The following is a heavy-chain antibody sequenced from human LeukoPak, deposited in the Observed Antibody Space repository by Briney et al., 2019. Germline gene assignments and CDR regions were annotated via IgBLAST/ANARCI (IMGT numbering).Heavy chain of an antibody. CDR2: IYQSGST. CDR3: ARDSYYDNSGEGAFDI. J-gene: IGHJ3*02. CDR1: GGSVSTIGYS. Sequence: SQTLSLTCGVSGGSVSTIGYSWSWIRQPPGKGLEWIGYIYQSGSTSYNPSLQSRVTISIDKSKNQFSLKLSSVTAADTAVYYCARDSYYDNSGEGAFDIWGQGTLVTVSS. V-gene: IGHV4-30-2*01. D-gene: IGHD3-22*01.